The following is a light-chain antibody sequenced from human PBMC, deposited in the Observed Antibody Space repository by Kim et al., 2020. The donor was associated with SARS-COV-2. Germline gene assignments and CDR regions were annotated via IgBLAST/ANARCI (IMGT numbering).Light chain of an antibody. CDR3: HQRSNWPAT. V-gene: IGKV3-11*01. CDR2: DAS. CDR1: QGVTRY. Sequence: WSPGERATLSGRASQGVTRYLAWYQHKPGQAPRLLIHDASYRAAGIPARFSGSGSGTDFTLTISSLEPEDFAIYYCHQRSNWPATFGQGTKVDIK. J-gene: IGKJ1*01.